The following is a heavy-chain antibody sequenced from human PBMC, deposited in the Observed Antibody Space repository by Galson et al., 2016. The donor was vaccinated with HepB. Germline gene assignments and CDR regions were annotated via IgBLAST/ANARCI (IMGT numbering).Heavy chain of an antibody. CDR2: ISISGNST. Sequence: SLRLSCAASGFTFSSYAMSWVRQAPGKGLEWVSAISISGNSTYYADSVKGRFTISRDNSNNTLYLQMNSLRAEDTAVYYCAKIITMIVVVTNDAFDIWGQGTMVTVSS. V-gene: IGHV3-23*01. CDR3: AKIITMIVVVTNDAFDI. J-gene: IGHJ3*02. CDR1: GFTFSSYA. D-gene: IGHD3-22*01.